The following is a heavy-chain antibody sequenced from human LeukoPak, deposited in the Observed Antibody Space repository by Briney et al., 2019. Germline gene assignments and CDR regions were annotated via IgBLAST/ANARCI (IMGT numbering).Heavy chain of an antibody. CDR3: ATDGRLGFDY. D-gene: IGHD3-9*01. CDR1: GYTLTELS. CDR2: FDPEDGET. Sequence: ASVKVSCKVSGYTLTELSMHWVRQAPGKGLEWMGGFDPEDGETIYAQKFQGRVTMTEVTSTDTAYMELSSLRSEDTAVYYCATDGRLGFDYWGQGTLVTVSS. J-gene: IGHJ4*02. V-gene: IGHV1-24*01.